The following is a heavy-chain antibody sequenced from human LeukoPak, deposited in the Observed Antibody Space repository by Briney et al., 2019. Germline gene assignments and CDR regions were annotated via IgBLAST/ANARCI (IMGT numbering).Heavy chain of an antibody. CDR3: ARQFSYYDILTTYYRPSWFDP. Sequence: SETLSLTCTVSGDSISTYQWSWIRQPPGKGLEWLGYISYSGSTSYNPSLRRRLTLSVDTSKKQFSLKLISVTAADAAVYYCARQFSYYDILTTYYRPSWFDPWGQGTLVTVSS. CDR2: ISYSGST. CDR1: GDSISTYQ. V-gene: IGHV4-59*08. J-gene: IGHJ5*02. D-gene: IGHD3-9*01.